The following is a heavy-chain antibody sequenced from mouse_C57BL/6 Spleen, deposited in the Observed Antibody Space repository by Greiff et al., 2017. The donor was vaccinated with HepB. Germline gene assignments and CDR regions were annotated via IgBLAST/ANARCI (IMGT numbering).Heavy chain of an antibody. J-gene: IGHJ2*01. CDR1: GYSITSGYY. CDR2: ISYDGSN. Sequence: EVQLQESGPGLVKPSQSLSLTCSVTGYSITSGYYWNWIRQFPGNKLEWMGYISYDGSNNYNPSLKNRISITRDTSKNQFFLKLNSVTTEDTATYYCARETAQGRGYWGQGTTLTVSS. CDR3: ARETAQGRGY. V-gene: IGHV3-6*01. D-gene: IGHD3-2*02.